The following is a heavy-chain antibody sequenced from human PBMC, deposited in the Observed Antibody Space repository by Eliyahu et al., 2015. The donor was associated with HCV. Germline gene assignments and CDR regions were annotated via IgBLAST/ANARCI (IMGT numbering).Heavy chain of an antibody. J-gene: IGHJ3*02. CDR1: GFTFKSYS. CDR3: ARDRDNGEGFDI. Sequence: EGQLVESGGGLIQPGGSLRLSCAAXGFTFKSYSMNWVRQTPGKGLEWLSYISSSSDTIYYADSVKGRFTVSRDNAKNSLFLQMNSLRPEDTSLYYCARDRDNGEGFDIWGQGTMVTVSS. CDR2: ISSSSDTI. V-gene: IGHV3-48*01. D-gene: IGHD4-17*01.